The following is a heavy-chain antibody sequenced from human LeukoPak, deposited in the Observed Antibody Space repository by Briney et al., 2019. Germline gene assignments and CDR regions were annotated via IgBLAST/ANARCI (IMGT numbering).Heavy chain of an antibody. CDR1: GFTFSSYW. J-gene: IGHJ4*02. V-gene: IGHV3-7*03. CDR2: IKQDGNEK. Sequence: GGSLRLSCEVSGFTFSSYWMSWVRQAPGKGLEWVANIKQDGNEKYYVGSVKGRFTISRDNAKNSVYLQMNSLRAEDTAVYYCTRKLGYCSGGNCYLDYWGQGTLVTVSS. CDR3: TRKLGYCSGGNCYLDY. D-gene: IGHD2-15*01.